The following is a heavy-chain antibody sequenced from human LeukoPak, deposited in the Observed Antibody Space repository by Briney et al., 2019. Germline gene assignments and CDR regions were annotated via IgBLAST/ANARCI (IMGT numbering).Heavy chain of an antibody. Sequence: KSSETLSLTCAVSGDSISSSHWWGWVRQPPGKGLEWIGEIYHSGSTNYNPSLKSRVTISVDKSKNQVSLKLSSVTAADTAVYYCARSVLGAYGAFDYWGQGALVTVSS. CDR2: IYHSGST. V-gene: IGHV4-4*02. CDR3: ARSVLGAYGAFDY. CDR1: GDSISSSHW. J-gene: IGHJ4*02. D-gene: IGHD5-12*01.